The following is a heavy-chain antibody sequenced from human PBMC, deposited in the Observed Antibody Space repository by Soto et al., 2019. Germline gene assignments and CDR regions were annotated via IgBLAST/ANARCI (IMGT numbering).Heavy chain of an antibody. J-gene: IGHJ3*02. D-gene: IGHD1-26*01. Sequence: EVQLVQSGAEVKKPGESLKISCKGSGYSFGNFWIAWVRQMPGKGLEWMGIVYPDDSDIRYSPSFQGQVTISADKSVSTAYLPLSPLRAWDTAIYYCAKTLVGGGALDIWGQGTVVTVSS. CDR1: GYSFGNFW. CDR3: AKTLVGGGALDI. V-gene: IGHV5-51*01. CDR2: VYPDDSDI.